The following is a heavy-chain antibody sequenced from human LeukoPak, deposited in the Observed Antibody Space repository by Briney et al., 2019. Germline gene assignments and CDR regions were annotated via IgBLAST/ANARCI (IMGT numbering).Heavy chain of an antibody. CDR1: GGSISSGGYS. Sequence: SETLSLTCAVSGGSISSGGYSWSWIRQPPGKGLEWIGYIYHSGSTYYNPSLKSRVTISVDRSKNQFSLKLSSVTAADTAVYYCARFRELSYYYYYGMDVWGQGTTVTVSS. V-gene: IGHV4-30-2*01. J-gene: IGHJ6*02. CDR2: IYHSGST. D-gene: IGHD1-26*01. CDR3: ARFRELSYYYYYGMDV.